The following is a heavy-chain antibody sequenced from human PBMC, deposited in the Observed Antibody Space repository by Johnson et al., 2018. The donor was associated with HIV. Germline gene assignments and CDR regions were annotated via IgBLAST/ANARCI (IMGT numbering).Heavy chain of an antibody. CDR2: ISYDGSNK. D-gene: IGHD6-19*01. Sequence: QVQLVESGGGVVQPGRSLRLSCAASGFTFSSYAMHWVRQAPGKGLEWVAVISYDGSNKYYADSVKGRFIISRDNSKNTLYLQMNSLSAEDTAVYYCAREPGIAVAGTDAFDIWGQGTMVTVSS. CDR3: AREPGIAVAGTDAFDI. CDR1: GFTFSSYA. V-gene: IGHV3-30*04. J-gene: IGHJ3*02.